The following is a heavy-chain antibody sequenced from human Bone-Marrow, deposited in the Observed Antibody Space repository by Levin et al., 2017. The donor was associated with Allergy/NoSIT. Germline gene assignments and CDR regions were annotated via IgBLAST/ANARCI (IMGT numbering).Heavy chain of an antibody. CDR3: TSLLLGYCSGGSCSIDY. CDR2: IRSKAYGGTT. D-gene: IGHD2-15*01. Sequence: GGSLRLSCTASGFTFGDYAMSWVRQAPGKGLEWVGFIRSKAYGGTTEYAASVKGRFTISRDDSKSIAYLQMNSLKTEDTAVYYCTSLLLGYCSGGSCSIDYWGQGTLVTVSS. V-gene: IGHV3-49*04. J-gene: IGHJ4*02. CDR1: GFTFGDYA.